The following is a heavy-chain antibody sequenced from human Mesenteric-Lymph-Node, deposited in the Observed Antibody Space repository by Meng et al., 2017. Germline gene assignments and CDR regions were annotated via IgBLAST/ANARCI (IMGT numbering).Heavy chain of an antibody. CDR1: GFTLSSYA. D-gene: IGHD3-10*01. CDR3: AKDTVWFGELYDY. V-gene: IGHV3-23*01. CDR2: ISGSGGST. J-gene: IGHJ4*02. Sequence: GESLKISCSASGFTLSSYAMSWVRQAPGKGLEWVSAISGSGGSTYYADSVKGRFTISRDNSKNTLYLQMNSLRAEDTAVYYCAKDTVWFGELYDYWGQGTLVTVSS.